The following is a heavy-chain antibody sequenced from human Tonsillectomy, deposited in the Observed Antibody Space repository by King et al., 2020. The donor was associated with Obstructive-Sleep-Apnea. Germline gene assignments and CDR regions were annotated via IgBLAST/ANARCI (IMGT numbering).Heavy chain of an antibody. Sequence: QLQESGPGLVKPSETLSLTCTVSGGSISSSSYYWGWIRQPPGKGLEWIGSIYYSGSTYYNPSLKSRVTISVDTSKNQFSLKLSSVTAADTAVYYCARVDGFLDPPAAFDIWGQGTMVTVSS. CDR3: ARVDGFLDPPAAFDI. CDR2: IYYSGST. D-gene: IGHD3/OR15-3a*01. CDR1: GGSISSSSYY. J-gene: IGHJ3*02. V-gene: IGHV4-39*07.